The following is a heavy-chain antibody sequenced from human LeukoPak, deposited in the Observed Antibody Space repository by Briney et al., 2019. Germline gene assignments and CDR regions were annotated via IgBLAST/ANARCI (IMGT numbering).Heavy chain of an antibody. Sequence: GGSLRLSCAASGFTFSSYSMNWVRQAPGEGLEWVSYISSSSSTIYYADSVKGRFTISRDNAKNSLYLQMNSLRAEDTAVYYCARWAPYYDSSGYYYYYGMDVWGQGTTVTVSS. D-gene: IGHD3-22*01. V-gene: IGHV3-48*01. J-gene: IGHJ6*02. CDR2: ISSSSSTI. CDR3: ARWAPYYDSSGYYYYYGMDV. CDR1: GFTFSSYS.